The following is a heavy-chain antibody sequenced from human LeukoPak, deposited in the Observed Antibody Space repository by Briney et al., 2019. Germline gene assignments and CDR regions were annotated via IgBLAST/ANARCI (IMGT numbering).Heavy chain of an antibody. J-gene: IGHJ6*03. CDR1: GGSISSSNW. V-gene: IGHV4-4*02. Sequence: SETLSLTCAVSGGSISSSNWWSWVRQPPGKGLEWIGEIYHSGSTNYNPSLKSRVTISVDKSKNQFSLKLSSVTAADTAVYYCARDSYGQYYDFWSGYYNGAYYYYYMDVWGKGTTVTVSS. CDR2: IYHSGST. CDR3: ARDSYGQYYDFWSGYYNGAYYYYYMDV. D-gene: IGHD3-3*01.